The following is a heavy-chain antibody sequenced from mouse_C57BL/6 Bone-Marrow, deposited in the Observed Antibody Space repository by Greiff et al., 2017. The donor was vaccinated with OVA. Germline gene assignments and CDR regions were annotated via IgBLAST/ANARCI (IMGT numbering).Heavy chain of an antibody. D-gene: IGHD2-3*01. CDR1: GYTFTSYW. J-gene: IGHJ3*01. CDR3: AREWLLLAWFAY. V-gene: IGHV1-59*01. Sequence: VQLQQPGAELVRPGTSVKLSCKASGYTFTSYWMHWVKQRPGQGLEWIGVIDPSDSYTNYNQKFKGKATLTVDTSSSTAYMQLSSLTSEDSAVYYWAREWLLLAWFAYWGQGTLVTVSA. CDR2: IDPSDSYT.